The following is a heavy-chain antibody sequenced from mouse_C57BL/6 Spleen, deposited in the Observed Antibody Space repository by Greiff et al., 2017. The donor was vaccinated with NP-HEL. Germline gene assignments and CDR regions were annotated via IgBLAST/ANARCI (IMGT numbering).Heavy chain of an antibody. V-gene: IGHV1-19*01. CDR3: ARDAVYYYGSSRYFDV. Sequence: EVQLQQSGPVLVKPGASVKMSCKASGYTFTDYYMNWVKQSHGKSLEWIGVINPYNGGTSYNQKFKGKATLTVDKSSSTAYMELNSLTSEDSAVYYGARDAVYYYGSSRYFDVWGTGTTVTVSS. D-gene: IGHD1-1*01. CDR1: GYTFTDYY. J-gene: IGHJ1*03. CDR2: INPYNGGT.